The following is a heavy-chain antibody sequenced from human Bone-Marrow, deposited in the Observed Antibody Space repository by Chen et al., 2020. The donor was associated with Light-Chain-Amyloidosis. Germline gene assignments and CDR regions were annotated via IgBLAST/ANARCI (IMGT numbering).Heavy chain of an antibody. Sequence: EMQLVESGGGLVQPGGSLRLSCAVSGFTFDDYAMHWARQAPGKGLEWVSTISWNSDSIGYADSVKGRFTISRDNAKNSLYLVMNNLRPEDTARYYCAKDKASIAASPDYFDYWGQGTLVTVSS. CDR2: ISWNSDSI. CDR1: GFTFDDYA. J-gene: IGHJ4*02. D-gene: IGHD6-13*01. V-gene: IGHV3-9*01. CDR3: AKDKASIAASPDYFDY.